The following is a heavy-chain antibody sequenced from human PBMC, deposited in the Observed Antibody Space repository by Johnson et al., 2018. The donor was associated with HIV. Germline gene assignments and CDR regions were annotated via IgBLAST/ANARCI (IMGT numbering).Heavy chain of an antibody. J-gene: IGHJ3*02. CDR3: TTDWGSYHEYAFDI. Sequence: VESGGGVVQPGRSLRLSCAASGFTFDDYAMHWVRQAPGKGLEWVSGISWNSGSIGYADSVKGRFTISKDNAKNSLYLQMNSLKTEDTAVYSCTTDWGSYHEYAFDIWGQGTMVTVSS. CDR2: ISWNSGSI. D-gene: IGHD1-26*01. V-gene: IGHV3-9*01. CDR1: GFTFDDYA.